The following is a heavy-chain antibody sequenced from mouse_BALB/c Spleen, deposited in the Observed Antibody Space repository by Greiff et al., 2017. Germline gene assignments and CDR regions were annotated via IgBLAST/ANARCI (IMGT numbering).Heavy chain of an antibody. CDR2: ISYSGST. CDR1: GYSITSDYA. V-gene: IGHV3-2*02. CDR3: ARREGDYFDY. Sequence: DVQLQESGPGLVKPSQSLSLTCTVTGYSITSDYAWNWIRQFPGNKLEWMGYISYSGSTSYNPSLKSRISITRDTSKNQFFLQLNSVTTEDTATYYCARREGDYFDYWGQGTTLTVSS. J-gene: IGHJ2*01.